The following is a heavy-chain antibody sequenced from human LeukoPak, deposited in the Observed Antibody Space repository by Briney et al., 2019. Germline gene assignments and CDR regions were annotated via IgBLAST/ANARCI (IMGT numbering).Heavy chain of an antibody. Sequence: PGGSLRLSCAASGFTFSDYYMSWIRQAPGKGLEWVSYISSSGSTIYYADSVKGRFTISRDNAKNSLYLQMNSLRAEDTAVYYCAKEEGWGVNVFDYWGQGTLVTVSS. V-gene: IGHV3-11*04. CDR1: GFTFSDYY. D-gene: IGHD3-10*01. J-gene: IGHJ4*02. CDR2: ISSSGSTI. CDR3: AKEEGWGVNVFDY.